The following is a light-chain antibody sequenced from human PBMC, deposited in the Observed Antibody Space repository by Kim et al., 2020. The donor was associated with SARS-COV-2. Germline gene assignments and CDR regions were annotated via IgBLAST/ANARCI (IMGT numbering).Light chain of an antibody. CDR1: QSVSNSY. CDR2: AES. V-gene: IGKV3-20*01. CDR3: QQYGSSPPYT. J-gene: IGKJ2*01. Sequence: SPGERATLSCRASQSVSNSYLARYQQKPGQAPRLLIYAESRRATGGPDRFSGSGSETDFTLTINRLEAEDFAVYYCQQYGSSPPYTFGQGTKLEI.